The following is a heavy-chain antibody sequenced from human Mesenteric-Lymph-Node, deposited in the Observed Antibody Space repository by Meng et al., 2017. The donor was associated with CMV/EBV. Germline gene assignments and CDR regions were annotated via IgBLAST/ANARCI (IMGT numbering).Heavy chain of an antibody. CDR3: ARSLASLGDRISRLRHFDY. CDR1: GGSISTTFHY. CDR2: VYYTGGGT. J-gene: IGHJ4*02. Sequence: SETLSLTCTVSGGSISTTFHYWGWIRQPPEQGLEWIGSVYYTGGGTYYNPSLNSRVTMSVDTSKNQFSLNLISVTAADTAVYYCARSLASLGDRISRLRHFDYWGQGILVTVSS. V-gene: IGHV4-39*01. D-gene: IGHD3/OR15-3a*01.